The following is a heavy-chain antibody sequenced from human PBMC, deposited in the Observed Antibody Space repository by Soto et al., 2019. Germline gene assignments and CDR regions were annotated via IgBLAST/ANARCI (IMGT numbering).Heavy chain of an antibody. Sequence: ASVKVSCKASGYTFTSYDINWVRQATGQGLEWMGWMNPNSGNTGYAQKFQGRVTMTRNTSISTAYMELSSLRSEDTAVYYCARGLYCSSTSCYESNWFDPWGQGTLVTVSS. V-gene: IGHV1-8*01. D-gene: IGHD2-2*01. CDR3: ARGLYCSSTSCYESNWFDP. CDR2: MNPNSGNT. J-gene: IGHJ5*02. CDR1: GYTFTSYD.